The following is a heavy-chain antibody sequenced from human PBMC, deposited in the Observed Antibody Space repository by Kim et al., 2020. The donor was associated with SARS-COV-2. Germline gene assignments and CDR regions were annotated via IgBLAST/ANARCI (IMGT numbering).Heavy chain of an antibody. CDR1: GFTFSSYG. J-gene: IGHJ6*02. D-gene: IGHD1-26*01. CDR2: ISYDGSNK. Sequence: GGSLRLSCAASGFTFSSYGMHWVRQAPGKGLEWVAVISYDGSNKYYADSVKGRFTISRDNSKNTLYLQMNSLRAEDTAVYYCAREGDYYGMDVWGQGTT. V-gene: IGHV3-33*05. CDR3: AREGDYYGMDV.